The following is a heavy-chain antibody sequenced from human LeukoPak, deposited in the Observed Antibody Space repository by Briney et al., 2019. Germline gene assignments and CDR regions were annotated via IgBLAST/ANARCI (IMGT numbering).Heavy chain of an antibody. J-gene: IGHJ4*02. CDR2: IWCGGTND. V-gene: IGHV3-33*01. CDR3: ARAAFDSIGYYLFDY. CDR1: GFSFSSYG. Sequence: PGGSLRLSCAASGFSFSSYGMHWVRQAPGKGLEGVAVIWCGGTNDYYADSVKGRFTISRDNPRNTLYLQMSSLRTEDTAVYSRARAAFDSIGYYLFDYWGQGTLVTVSS. D-gene: IGHD3-22*01.